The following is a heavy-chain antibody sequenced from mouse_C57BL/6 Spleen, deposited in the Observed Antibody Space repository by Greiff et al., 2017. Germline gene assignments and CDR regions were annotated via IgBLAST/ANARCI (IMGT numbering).Heavy chain of an antibody. CDR2: ITPGSGGT. CDR3: ARDCGSSLAWCAY. V-gene: IGHV1-54*01. D-gene: IGHD1-1*01. CDR1: GYAFTHYL. J-gene: IGHJ3*01. Sequence: QVHVKQSGAELVRPGTSVKVSCKASGYAFTHYLLEWVKQRPGQGLEWIGVITPGSGGTNYNEKFKGKAKLTADKSSSTAYMQLSSLTSEDSAVYFCARDCGSSLAWCAYWGQGTLVTVSA.